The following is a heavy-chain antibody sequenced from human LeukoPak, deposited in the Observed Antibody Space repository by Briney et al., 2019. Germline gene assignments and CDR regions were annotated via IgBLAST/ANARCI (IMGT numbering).Heavy chain of an antibody. Sequence: GGSLRLSCAASGFTFSSYSMNWVRQAPGKGLEWVSSISSSSSYIYYADSVKGRFTISRDNAKNSVYLQMNSLRAEDTAVYYCARINWNYYYFDYWGQGTLVTVSS. CDR2: ISSSSSYI. CDR3: ARINWNYYYFDY. J-gene: IGHJ4*02. D-gene: IGHD1-7*01. V-gene: IGHV3-21*01. CDR1: GFTFSSYS.